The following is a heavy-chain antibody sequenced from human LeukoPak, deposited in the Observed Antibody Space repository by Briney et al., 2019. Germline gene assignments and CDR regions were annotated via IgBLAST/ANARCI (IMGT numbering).Heavy chain of an antibody. CDR1: GYTFTSYA. CDR2: VNAGNGNT. J-gene: IGHJ5*02. V-gene: IGHV1-3*01. D-gene: IGHD1-1*01. CDR3: ARGFPKLGFDP. Sequence: ASVKVSCKASGYTFTSYAMHWVRQAPGQRLEWMGWVNAGNGNTKYSQKFQGRVTITRDTSASTAYMELSSLRSEDTAVYYCARGFPKLGFDPWGQGTLVTVSS.